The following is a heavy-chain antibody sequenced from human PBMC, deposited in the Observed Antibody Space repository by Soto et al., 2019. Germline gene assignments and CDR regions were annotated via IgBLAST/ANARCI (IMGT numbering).Heavy chain of an antibody. V-gene: IGHV4-39*01. CDR2: IYYSGST. Sequence: SENLSLTCTVSGGSISSSSYYWGWIRQPPGKGLEWIGSIYYSGSTYYNPSLKSRVTISVDTSKNQFSLKLSSVTAADTAVYYCARGRNWFDPWGQGILVSVSS. CDR1: GGSISSSSYY. CDR3: ARGRNWFDP. J-gene: IGHJ5*02.